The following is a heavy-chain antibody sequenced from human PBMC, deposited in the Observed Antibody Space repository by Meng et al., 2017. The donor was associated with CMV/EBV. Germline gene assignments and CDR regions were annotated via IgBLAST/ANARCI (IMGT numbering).Heavy chain of an antibody. CDR2: FDPEDGET. CDR3: AAHNWNYVFGFWYYFDY. J-gene: IGHJ4*02. Sequence: VQLGQAGAEVKKPGASVKVSGKVSGYTRTELSMHWVRQAPGKGLEWMGGFDPEDGETIYAQKFQGRVTMTEDTSTDTAYMELSSLRSEDTAVYYCAAHNWNYVFGFWYYFDYWGQGTLVTVSS. D-gene: IGHD1-7*01. CDR1: GYTRTELS. V-gene: IGHV1-24*01.